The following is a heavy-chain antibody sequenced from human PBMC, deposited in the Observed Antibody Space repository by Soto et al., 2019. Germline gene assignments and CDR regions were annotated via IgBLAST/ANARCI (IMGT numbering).Heavy chain of an antibody. CDR1: GASINSYW. D-gene: IGHD3-10*01. CDR2: VYSSGTT. V-gene: IGHV4-4*07. Sequence: ETLSPTGRVSGASINSYWWSWIRQPAGKGLEWIGLVYSSGTTDYNPSLNSRATMSVETSKNQFSLKLSSVTAADTAVYYCARDIGSYAYGEGYWGQGIQVTVYS. CDR3: ARDIGSYAYGEGY. J-gene: IGHJ4*02.